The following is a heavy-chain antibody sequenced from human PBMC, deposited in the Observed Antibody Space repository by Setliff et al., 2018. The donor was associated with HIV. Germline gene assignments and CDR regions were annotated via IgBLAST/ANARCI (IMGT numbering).Heavy chain of an antibody. V-gene: IGHV1-46*01. CDR1: GYTFSNYY. J-gene: IGHJ6*03. CDR3: AKGERRVADISDLNYMGV. CDR2: INPSGGGT. D-gene: IGHD1-1*01. Sequence: ASVKVSCKASGYTFSNYYLHWLRQAPGQGLEWMGLINPSGGGTTYAQKFQGRVTMTRDTSTSTVYMELSSLRYEDTAVYYCAKGERRVADISDLNYMGVWGKGTMVTVS.